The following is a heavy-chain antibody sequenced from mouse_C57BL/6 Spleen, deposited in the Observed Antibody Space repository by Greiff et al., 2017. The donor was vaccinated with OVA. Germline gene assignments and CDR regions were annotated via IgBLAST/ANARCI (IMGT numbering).Heavy chain of an antibody. V-gene: IGHV1-18*01. CDR1: GYTFTDYN. D-gene: IGHD2-5*01. J-gene: IGHJ4*01. CDR2: INPNNGGT. Sequence: VQLQQSGPELVKPGASVKIPCKASGYTFTDYNMDWVKQSHGKSLEWIGDINPNNGGTIYNQKFKGKATLTVDKSSSTAYMELRSLTSEDTAVYYGARRGYSNLYYAMDYWGQGTSVTVSS. CDR3: ARRGYSNLYYAMDY.